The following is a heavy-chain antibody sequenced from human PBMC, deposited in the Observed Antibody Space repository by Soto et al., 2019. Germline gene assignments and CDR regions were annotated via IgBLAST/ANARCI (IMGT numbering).Heavy chain of an antibody. CDR2: IYPGDSDT. Sequence: PGESQKISCKGSGYSFTSYWIGWVRQMPGKGLEWMGIIYPGDSDTRYSPSFQGQVTISADKSISTAYLQWSSLKASDTAMYYCARLWAADYYYYYGMDVWGQGTTVTVSS. D-gene: IGHD3-16*01. J-gene: IGHJ6*02. CDR1: GYSFTSYW. CDR3: ARLWAADYYYYYGMDV. V-gene: IGHV5-51*01.